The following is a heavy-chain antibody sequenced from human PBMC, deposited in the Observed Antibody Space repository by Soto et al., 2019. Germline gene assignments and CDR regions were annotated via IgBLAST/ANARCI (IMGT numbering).Heavy chain of an antibody. V-gene: IGHV3-21*01. Sequence: GGSLRLSWASSGFTFSSYIMNWVHQAPGKGLEWVSSISSSSSYIYYADSVKGRFTISRDNAKNSLYLQMNSLRAEDTAVYYCARGPGSWYFDYWGQGTLVTVS. J-gene: IGHJ4*02. CDR2: ISSSSSYI. D-gene: IGHD6-13*01. CDR1: GFTFSSYI. CDR3: ARGPGSWYFDY.